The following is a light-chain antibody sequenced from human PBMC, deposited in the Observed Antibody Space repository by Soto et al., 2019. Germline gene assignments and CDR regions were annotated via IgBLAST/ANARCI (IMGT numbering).Light chain of an antibody. J-gene: IGLJ1*01. CDR2: DDN. Sequence: QSVLPQPPSVSAAPGQKVTISCSGSSSNIGGNSVSWYQQLPGTAPKLLIYDDNKRPSGIPDRFSGSKSGTSATLGITGFQTGDEADYYCGSWDSSLSAYVFGTGTKVT. CDR1: SSNIGGNS. V-gene: IGLV1-51*01. CDR3: GSWDSSLSAYV.